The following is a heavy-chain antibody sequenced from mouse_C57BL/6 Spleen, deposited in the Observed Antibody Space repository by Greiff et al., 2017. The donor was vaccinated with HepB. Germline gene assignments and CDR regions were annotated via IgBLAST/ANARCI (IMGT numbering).Heavy chain of an antibody. Sequence: EVQLQQSGPALVKPGASVKISCKASGYTFTDYYMNWVKQSHGKSLEWIGDINPNNGGTSYNQKFKGKATLTVDKSSSTAYMELRSLTSEDSAVYYCARSDDSSWFAYWGQGTLVTVSA. D-gene: IGHD2-4*01. CDR1: GYTFTDYY. CDR2: INPNNGGT. J-gene: IGHJ3*01. V-gene: IGHV1-26*01. CDR3: ARSDDSSWFAY.